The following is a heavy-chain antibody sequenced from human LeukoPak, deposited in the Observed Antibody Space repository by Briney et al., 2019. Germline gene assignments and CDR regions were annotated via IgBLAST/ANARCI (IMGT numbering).Heavy chain of an antibody. Sequence: ASVKVSCKASGYTITSYDINWVRQATGQGLEWMGWMNPNSGNTGYAQKFQGRVTMTRNTSISTAYMELSSLRSEDTAVYYCARRNYDFWSGYYTVDYWGQGTLVTVSS. CDR3: ARRNYDFWSGYYTVDY. D-gene: IGHD3-3*01. CDR1: GYTITSYD. CDR2: MNPNSGNT. V-gene: IGHV1-8*01. J-gene: IGHJ4*02.